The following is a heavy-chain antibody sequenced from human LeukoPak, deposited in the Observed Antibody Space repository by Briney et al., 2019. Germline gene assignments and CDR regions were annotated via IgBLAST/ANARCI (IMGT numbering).Heavy chain of an antibody. J-gene: IGHJ4*02. CDR3: AKLLSSYDPFDY. D-gene: IGHD1-1*01. V-gene: IGHV3-30*18. CDR1: GFTFSSYG. CDR2: ISYDGSNK. Sequence: GGSLRLSCAASGFTFSSYGMHWVRQAPGKGLEWVAVISYDGSNKYYADSVKGRFTISRDNSKNTLYLQMNSLRAEDTAVYYCAKLLSSYDPFDYWGQGTLVTVSS.